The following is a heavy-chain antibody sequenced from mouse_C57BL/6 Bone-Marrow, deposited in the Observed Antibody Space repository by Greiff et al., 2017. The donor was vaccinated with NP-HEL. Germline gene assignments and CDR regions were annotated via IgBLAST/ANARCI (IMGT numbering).Heavy chain of an antibody. V-gene: IGHV1-19*01. CDR2: INPYNGGT. CDR1: GYTFTDYY. Sequence: DVQLQESGPVLVKPGASVKMSCKASGYTFTDYYMNWVKQSHGKSLEWIGVINPYNGGTSYNQKFKGKATLTVDKSSSTAYMELNSLTSEDSAVYYCARFPAEWFAYWGQGTLVTVSA. CDR3: ARFPAEWFAY. J-gene: IGHJ3*01.